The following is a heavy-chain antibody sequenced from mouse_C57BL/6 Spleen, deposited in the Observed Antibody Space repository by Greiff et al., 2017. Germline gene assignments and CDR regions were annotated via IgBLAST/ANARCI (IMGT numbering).Heavy chain of an antibody. V-gene: IGHV1-18*01. Sequence: EVQLQQSGPELVKPGASVKIPCKASGYTFTDYNMDWVKQSHGKSLEWIGDINPNNGGTIYNQKFKGKATLTVDKSSSTAYMELRSLTSEDTAVYYCRQLRLRSYYFDYWGQGTTLTVSS. D-gene: IGHD3-2*02. CDR1: GYTFTDYN. J-gene: IGHJ2*01. CDR2: INPNNGGT. CDR3: RQLRLRSYYFDY.